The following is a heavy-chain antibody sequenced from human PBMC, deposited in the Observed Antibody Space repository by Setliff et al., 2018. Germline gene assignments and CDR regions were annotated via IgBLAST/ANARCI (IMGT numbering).Heavy chain of an antibody. CDR1: GFTFRTFS. CDR3: ARSPANGGHDAFDI. CDR2: ISPNSIYI. V-gene: IGHV3-21*01. J-gene: IGHJ3*02. Sequence: PGGSLRLSCAASGFTFRTFSMHWVRQAPGKGLEWVSSISPNSIYIYYADSMKGRFTISRDNARDSLYLQMNSLGAEDTAVYYCARSPANGGHDAFDIWGQGTMVTVSS. D-gene: IGHD6-25*01.